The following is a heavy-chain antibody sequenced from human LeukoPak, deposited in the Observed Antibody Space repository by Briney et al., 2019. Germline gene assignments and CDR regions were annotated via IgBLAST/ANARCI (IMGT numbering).Heavy chain of an antibody. Sequence: GGSPRLSCAASGFTFSGYWMHWVRQAPGKGLVWVSRISTDGSSNTYADSVKGRFTISRDNAKNTLYLQMNSLRAEDTAVYYCARGRLTSSWYYFDYWGQGTLVTVSS. V-gene: IGHV3-74*01. CDR3: ARGRLTSSWYYFDY. J-gene: IGHJ4*02. CDR2: ISTDGSSN. CDR1: GFTFSGYW. D-gene: IGHD6-19*01.